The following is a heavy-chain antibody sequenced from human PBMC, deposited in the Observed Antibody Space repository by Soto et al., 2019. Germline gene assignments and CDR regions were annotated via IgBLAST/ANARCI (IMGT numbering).Heavy chain of an antibody. CDR2: INSILGKI. D-gene: IGHD3-3*01. CDR1: GGTFTSYA. Sequence: QVQLVQSGAEVKKPGSSVKVSCKASGGTFTSYAISWVRQAPGQGLEWVGGINSILGKIDYAQKFQGRVTITADESTSTAYMEFNSLRSEDTAIFYCARGLESPMGVWGQGTTVTVSS. J-gene: IGHJ6*02. CDR3: ARGLESPMGV. V-gene: IGHV1-69*01.